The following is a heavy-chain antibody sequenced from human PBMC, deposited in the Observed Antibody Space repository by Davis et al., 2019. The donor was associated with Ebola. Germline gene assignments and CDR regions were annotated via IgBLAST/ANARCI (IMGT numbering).Heavy chain of an antibody. CDR2: ITNNGGST. CDR1: GFMFSSYA. Sequence: GESLKISCSVSGFMFSSYAMHWVRQAPGKGLQYVSGITNNGGSTYYADSVKGRFTISRDNSKNTLYLQMSSLRAEDTAVYYCVKGNTIAYYYGMDVWGQGTTVTVSS. J-gene: IGHJ6*02. V-gene: IGHV3-64D*06. D-gene: IGHD2-21*01. CDR3: VKGNTIAYYYGMDV.